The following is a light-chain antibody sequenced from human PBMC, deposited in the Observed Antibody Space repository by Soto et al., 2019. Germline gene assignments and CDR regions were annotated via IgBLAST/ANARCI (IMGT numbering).Light chain of an antibody. CDR2: AAS. CDR1: PSISSY. CDR3: QQSYSTPIT. J-gene: IGKJ3*01. Sequence: DIQMTQSPSSLSASVGDRVPITCRASPSISSYLNWYQQKPGKAPKLLIYAASSLQSGVPSRFSGSGSGTDFTLTSSSLQPEDFATYYWQQSYSTPITFGPGTKVDIK. V-gene: IGKV1-39*01.